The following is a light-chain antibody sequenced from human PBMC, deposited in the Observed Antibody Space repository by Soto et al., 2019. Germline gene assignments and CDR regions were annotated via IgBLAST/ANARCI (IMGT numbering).Light chain of an antibody. J-gene: IGKJ1*01. V-gene: IGKV3-20*01. CDR1: QSVSSSY. CDR3: QHYGSSQS. CDR2: GAS. Sequence: EIVLTQSPGTLSLSPGERATLSCRASQSVSSSYVSWYQQKPGQAPRLIIYGASSRATGIPDRFSGSGSGTDFTLTISRLEPDDVAVYYCQHYGSSQSFGQGTKVEIK.